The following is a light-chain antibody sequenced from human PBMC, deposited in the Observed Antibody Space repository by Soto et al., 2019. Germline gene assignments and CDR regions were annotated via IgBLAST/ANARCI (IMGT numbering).Light chain of an antibody. CDR2: DVS. CDR1: SSDVGGYNY. Sequence: QSALTQPASVSGSPGQSITISCTGTSSDVGGYNYVSWYQQHPGKVPKLMIYDVSNRPSGVSNRFSGSKSGNTASLTISGRQAEDEADYYCSSYTSSSTLGVFGGGTKLTVL. J-gene: IGLJ2*01. CDR3: SSYTSSSTLGV. V-gene: IGLV2-14*01.